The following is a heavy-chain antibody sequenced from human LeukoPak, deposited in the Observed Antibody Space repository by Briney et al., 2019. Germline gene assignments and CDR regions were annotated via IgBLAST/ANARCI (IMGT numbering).Heavy chain of an antibody. J-gene: IGHJ6*03. Sequence: ASVKVSCKASGYTFTSYGISWVRQATGQGREGMRWMNPNSGNTGYAQKFQGRVTMTRTTSISTAYMELSSLRSEDTAVYYCARDAIDYGDYDTYYYYMDVWGKGTAVTVSS. V-gene: IGHV1-8*02. D-gene: IGHD4-17*01. CDR2: MNPNSGNT. CDR1: GYTFTSYG. CDR3: ARDAIDYGDYDTYYYYMDV.